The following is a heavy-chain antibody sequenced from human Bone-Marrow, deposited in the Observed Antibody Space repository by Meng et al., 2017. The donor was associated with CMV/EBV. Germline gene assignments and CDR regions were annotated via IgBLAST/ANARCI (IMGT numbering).Heavy chain of an antibody. CDR1: GYTFTGYY. CDR2: INPNSGGT. Sequence: ASVKVSCKASGYTFTGYYMHWVRQAPGQGLEWMGWINPNSGGTNYAQKFQGRVTMTRDTSISTGYMELNRLRSDDTAVYSCARSGMVGATYQYYHGMDVWGQGTTVTVSS. CDR3: ARSGMVGATYQYYHGMDV. V-gene: IGHV1-2*02. J-gene: IGHJ6*02. D-gene: IGHD1-26*01.